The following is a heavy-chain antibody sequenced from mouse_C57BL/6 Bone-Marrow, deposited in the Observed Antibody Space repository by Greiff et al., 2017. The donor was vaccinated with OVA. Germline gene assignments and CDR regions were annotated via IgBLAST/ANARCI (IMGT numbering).Heavy chain of an antibody. CDR3: TRSGGNWYYFDY. J-gene: IGHJ2*01. CDR2: IDPETGGT. V-gene: IGHV1-15*01. CDR1: GYTFTDYE. D-gene: IGHD4-1*01. Sequence: QVQLQQSGAELVRPGASVTLSCKASGYTFTDYEMHWVKQTPVHGLEWIGAIDPETGGTAYNQKFKGKAILTADKSSSTAYMERRSLTSEDSAVYYCTRSGGNWYYFDYWGQGTTLTVSS.